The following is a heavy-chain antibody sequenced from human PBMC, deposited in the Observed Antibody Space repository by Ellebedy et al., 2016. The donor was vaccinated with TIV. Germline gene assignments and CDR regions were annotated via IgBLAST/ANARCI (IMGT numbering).Heavy chain of an antibody. D-gene: IGHD3-16*01. CDR2: IKQDGSEK. J-gene: IGHJ3*02. CDR1: GFTFSSYW. Sequence: GESLKISCAASGFTFSSYWMSWVRQAPGKGLEWVANIKQDGSEKYYVDSVKGRFTISRDNAKKSLYLQMNSLRAEDTAVYYCVRYVAAFDIWGQGTMVTVSS. V-gene: IGHV3-7*03. CDR3: VRYVAAFDI.